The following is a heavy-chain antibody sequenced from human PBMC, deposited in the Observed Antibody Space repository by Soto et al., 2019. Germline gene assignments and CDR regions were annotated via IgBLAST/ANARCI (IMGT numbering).Heavy chain of an antibody. V-gene: IGHV4-31*03. CDR2: IYYSGST. Sequence: QVQLQESGPGLVKPSQTLSLTCTVSGGSISSGGYYWSWIRQHPGKGLEWIGYIYYSGSTYYNPSLKSRVNISVDTSKNQFSLKLSSVTAADTAVYYCARGSDTAMGESYYFDYWGQGTLVTVSS. J-gene: IGHJ4*02. CDR1: GGSISSGGYY. D-gene: IGHD5-18*01. CDR3: ARGSDTAMGESYYFDY.